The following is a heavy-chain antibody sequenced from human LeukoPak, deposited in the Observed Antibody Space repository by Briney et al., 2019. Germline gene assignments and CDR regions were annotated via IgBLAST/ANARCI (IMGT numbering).Heavy chain of an antibody. CDR3: ARECSDYGGQCFDY. CDR2: IYYSGST. D-gene: IGHD4-23*01. V-gene: IGHV4-39*07. Sequence: SETLSLTCTVSGGSISSNNYCWGWIRQPPGKGLEWIGIIYYSGSTYFNPSLKSRVTISVDTSKNQFSLRLSSVTAADTAVYYCARECSDYGGQCFDYWGQGTLVTVSS. CDR1: GGSISSNNYC. J-gene: IGHJ4*02.